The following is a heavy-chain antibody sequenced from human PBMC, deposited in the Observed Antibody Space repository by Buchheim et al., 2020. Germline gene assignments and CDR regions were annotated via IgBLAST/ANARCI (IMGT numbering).Heavy chain of an antibody. CDR2: ISYDGSNK. V-gene: IGHV3-30-3*01. CDR1: GFTFSSYA. Sequence: QVQLVESGGGVVQPGRSLRLSCAASGFTFSSYAMHWVRQAPGKGLEWVAVISYDGSNKYYADSVKGRFTISRDNSQNTLYLQMNSLRAEDTAVYYCARDETTSTPDYWGQGTL. J-gene: IGHJ4*02. CDR3: ARDETTSTPDY. D-gene: IGHD2/OR15-2a*01.